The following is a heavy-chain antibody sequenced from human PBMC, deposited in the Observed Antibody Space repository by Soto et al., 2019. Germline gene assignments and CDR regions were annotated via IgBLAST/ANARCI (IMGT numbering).Heavy chain of an antibody. CDR3: ARGQVSDYDFWSGYYPVNWFDP. Sequence: ASVKVSCKASGYTFTSYDINWVRQATGQGLEWMGWMNPNRGNTGYAQKFQGRVTMTRNTSISTAYMELSSLRSEDTAVYYCARGQVSDYDFWSGYYPVNWFDPWGQGTLVTVSS. V-gene: IGHV1-8*01. D-gene: IGHD3-3*01. J-gene: IGHJ5*02. CDR1: GYTFTSYD. CDR2: MNPNRGNT.